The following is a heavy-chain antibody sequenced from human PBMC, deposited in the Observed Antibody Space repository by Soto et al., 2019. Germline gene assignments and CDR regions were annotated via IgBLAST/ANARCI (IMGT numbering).Heavy chain of an antibody. J-gene: IGHJ5*02. CDR2: IRAYNGNT. D-gene: IGHD3-10*01. V-gene: IGHV1-18*04. Sequence: ASVKVSCKTSGYTFTTYGVSWVRQAPGQGLEWMGWIRAYNGNTNYAQKLQGRVTMTTDTSTSTAYMELRGLRSDDTAVYYCAGDGYYYGSGSYYISWFDPWGQGTLVTVSS. CDR3: AGDGYYYGSGSYYISWFDP. CDR1: GYTFTTYG.